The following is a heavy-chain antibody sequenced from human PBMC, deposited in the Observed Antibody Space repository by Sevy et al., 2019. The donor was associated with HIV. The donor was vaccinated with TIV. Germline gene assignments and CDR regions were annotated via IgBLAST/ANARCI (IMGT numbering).Heavy chain of an antibody. CDR3: AKESGSYYDFWSGHDAFDI. CDR2: ISYAGSSK. D-gene: IGHD3-3*01. CDR1: GFNFSSYG. V-gene: IGHV3-30*18. J-gene: IGHJ3*02. Sequence: GESLKISCAASGFNFSSYGMHWVRQAPGKGLEWVAVISYAGSSKYYADSMKGRLTISRDNSKNTLYLQINSLRAEDRAVYYCAKESGSYYDFWSGHDAFDIWGQGTMVTVSS.